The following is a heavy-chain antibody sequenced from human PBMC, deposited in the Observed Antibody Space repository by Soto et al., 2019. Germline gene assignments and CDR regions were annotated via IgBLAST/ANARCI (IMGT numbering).Heavy chain of an antibody. CDR1: GFTFSSYA. CDR2: ISSSGGST. CDR3: AREQIEGYYYYDF. J-gene: IGHJ4*02. V-gene: IGHV3-23*01. Sequence: GGSLRLSCAASGFTFSSYAMSWVRQAPGKGLEWVSAISSSGGSTYYADSVKGRFTISRDNSKNTLYLQMNSLRAEDSAVFYCAREQIEGYYYYDFWGQGTMVTVSS. D-gene: IGHD1-1*01.